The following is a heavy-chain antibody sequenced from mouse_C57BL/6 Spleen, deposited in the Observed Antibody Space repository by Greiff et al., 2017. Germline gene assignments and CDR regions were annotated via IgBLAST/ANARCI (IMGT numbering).Heavy chain of an antibody. CDR2: ISSGSSTI. Sequence: EVQLVESGGGLVKPGGSLKLSCAASGFTFSDYGMHWVRQAPEKGLEWVAYISSGSSTIYYADTVKGRFTISRDNAKNTLFLQMTSLRSEDTAMYYCARTAFYYGYENWYLDVWGTGTTVTVSA. CDR1: GFTFSDYG. J-gene: IGHJ1*03. V-gene: IGHV5-17*01. CDR3: ARTAFYYGYENWYLDV. D-gene: IGHD2-2*01.